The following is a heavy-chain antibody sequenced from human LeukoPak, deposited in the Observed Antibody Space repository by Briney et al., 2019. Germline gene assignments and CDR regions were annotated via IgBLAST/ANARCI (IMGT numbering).Heavy chain of an antibody. CDR2: IIPIFGTA. D-gene: IGHD2-2*01. Sequence: EASVKVSCKASGGTFSSYAISWVRQAPGQRLEWMGGIIPIFGTANYAQKFQGRVTITADKSTSTAYMELSSLRSEDTAVYYCASLQGGYCSSTSCPEIDYWGQGTLVTVSS. V-gene: IGHV1-69*06. CDR1: GGTFSSYA. CDR3: ASLQGGYCSSTSCPEIDY. J-gene: IGHJ4*02.